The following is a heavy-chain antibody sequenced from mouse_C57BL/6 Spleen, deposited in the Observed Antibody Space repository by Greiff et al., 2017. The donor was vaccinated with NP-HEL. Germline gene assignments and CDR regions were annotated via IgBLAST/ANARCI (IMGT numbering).Heavy chain of an antibody. D-gene: IGHD1-1*01. CDR3: ARHGDYYGSSPWFAY. CDR2: IWSDGST. V-gene: IGHV2-6-1*01. CDR1: GFSLTSYG. J-gene: IGHJ3*01. Sequence: VQVVESGPGLVAPSQSLSITCTVSGFSLTSYGVHWVRQPPGKGLEWLVVIWSDGSTTYNSSLKSRLRISKDNSKSQVFLHMNSLQTDDTAIYYGARHGDYYGSSPWFAYWGQGTLVTVSA.